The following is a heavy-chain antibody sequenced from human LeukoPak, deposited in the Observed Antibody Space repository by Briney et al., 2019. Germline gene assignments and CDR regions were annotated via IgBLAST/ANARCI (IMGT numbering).Heavy chain of an antibody. CDR2: ISGSGGST. J-gene: IGHJ4*02. CDR1: GFTFSSYA. D-gene: IGHD5-18*01. Sequence: GGSLRLSCAASGFTFSSYAMSWVRQAPGKGLEWVSAISGSGGSTYYADSVKGRFTISRDNAKNSLYLQMNSLRAEDTAVYYCARGRGYSYGLGDYWGQGTLVTVSS. CDR3: ARGRGYSYGLGDY. V-gene: IGHV3-23*01.